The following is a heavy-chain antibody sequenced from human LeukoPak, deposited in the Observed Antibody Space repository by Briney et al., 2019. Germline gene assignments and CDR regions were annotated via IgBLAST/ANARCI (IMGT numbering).Heavy chain of an antibody. CDR3: ARADVLGFDI. CDR1: GYSISSSNW. Sequence: SDTLSLTCAVSGYSISSSNWWGWIRQPPGKGLEWIGYIYYTGSTYYNPSLKSRVTMSVDTPKNQFSLKLSSVTAVDTAVYYCARADVLGFDIWGQGTMVTDSS. D-gene: IGHD3-16*01. J-gene: IGHJ3*02. CDR2: IYYTGST. V-gene: IGHV4-28*03.